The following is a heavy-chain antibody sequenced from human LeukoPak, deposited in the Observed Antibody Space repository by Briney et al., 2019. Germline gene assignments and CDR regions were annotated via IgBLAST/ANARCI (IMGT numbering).Heavy chain of an antibody. Sequence: ASVTVSFKSSGYTFTSYYMHWVRQAPGQGLEWMGIINPNGGATSYAQKFQGRVTMARDTSTSTVYMELSSLTSEDTAVYYCARAANTFGDEFDYWGQGTLVTVSS. CDR2: INPNGGAT. CDR1: GYTFTSYY. CDR3: ARAANTFGDEFDY. D-gene: IGHD3-16*01. V-gene: IGHV1-46*01. J-gene: IGHJ4*02.